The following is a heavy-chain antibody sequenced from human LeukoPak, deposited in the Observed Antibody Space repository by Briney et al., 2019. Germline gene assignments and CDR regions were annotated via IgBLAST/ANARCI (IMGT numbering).Heavy chain of an antibody. CDR1: GYTFTSYY. Sequence: ASVKVSCKASGYTFTSYYMHWVRQAPGQGLEWMGIINPSGGSTSYAQKFQGRVTMTRDTSTSTVYMELGSLRSEDTAVYYCARETVVVAAFDYWGQGTLVTVSS. D-gene: IGHD2-15*01. CDR3: ARETVVVAAFDY. CDR2: INPSGGST. V-gene: IGHV1-46*01. J-gene: IGHJ4*02.